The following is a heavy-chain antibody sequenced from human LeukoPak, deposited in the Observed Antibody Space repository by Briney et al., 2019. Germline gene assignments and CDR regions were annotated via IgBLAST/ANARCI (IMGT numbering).Heavy chain of an antibody. CDR2: IYYTGST. CDR1: GGSISSYY. Sequence: SETLSLTCTVSGGSISSYYWNWIRQPPGKGLEWIGSIYYTGSTNYNPSLKSRVTMSVDTSKNQFSLKLSSVTAADTAVYYCARHLRYSGYDGWFDPWGQGALVTVSS. CDR3: ARHLRYSGYDGWFDP. J-gene: IGHJ5*02. V-gene: IGHV4-59*08. D-gene: IGHD5-12*01.